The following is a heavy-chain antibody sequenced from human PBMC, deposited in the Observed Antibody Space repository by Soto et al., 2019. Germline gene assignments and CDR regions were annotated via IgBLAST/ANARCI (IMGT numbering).Heavy chain of an antibody. CDR1: GYSIASGYY. V-gene: IGHV4-38-2*01. J-gene: IGHJ6*02. CDR2: LYHAGSV. CDR3: ARTFDYYGMDV. Sequence: PSETLSLTCAVSGYSIASGYYWAWIRQSPGKGLEWIGSLYHAGSVYYNPSLNGRVALSMDTSKNHFSLKLTSVTAADTAVYYCARTFDYYGMDVWGQGTTVTFSS.